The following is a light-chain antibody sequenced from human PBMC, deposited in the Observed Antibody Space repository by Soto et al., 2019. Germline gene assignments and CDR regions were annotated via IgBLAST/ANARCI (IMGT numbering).Light chain of an antibody. CDR3: QQYGSSPPRT. V-gene: IGKV3-20*01. Sequence: EIVMTQSPATLSVSPGERVALSCRASQSVSSYLAWYQQKPGQAPRLLIYDASNRATGIPARFSGSGSGADFTLSISRLEPEDFAVYYCQQYGSSPPRTFGQGTKVDIK. CDR1: QSVSSY. J-gene: IGKJ1*01. CDR2: DAS.